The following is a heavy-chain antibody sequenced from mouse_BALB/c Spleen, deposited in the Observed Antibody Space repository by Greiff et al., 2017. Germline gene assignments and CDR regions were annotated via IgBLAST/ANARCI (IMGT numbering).Heavy chain of an antibody. CDR3: RAFLLSYAMDY. J-gene: IGHJ4*01. V-gene: IGHV1-4*01. D-gene: IGHD2-1*01. Sequence: QVQLQQSGAELARPGASVKMSCKASGYTFTSYTMHWVKQRPGQGLEWIGYINPSSGYTNYNQKFKDKATLTADKSSSTAYMQLSSLTSEDSAVYYIRAFLLSYAMDYWGQGTSVTVSS. CDR2: INPSSGYT. CDR1: GYTFTSYT.